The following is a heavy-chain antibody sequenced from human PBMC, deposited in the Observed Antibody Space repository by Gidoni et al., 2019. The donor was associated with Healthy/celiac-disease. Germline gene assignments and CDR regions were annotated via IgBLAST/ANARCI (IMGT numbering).Heavy chain of an antibody. CDR3: ARIARLPRNYYGMDV. V-gene: IGHV2-70*15. CDR2: IDWDDDK. J-gene: IGHJ6*02. D-gene: IGHD2-21*02. CDR1: GFSLSPSGMC. Sequence: QVTLRESGPPLVKPTQPLTLPCTFSGFSLSPSGMCVSWIRQPPGKALEWLARIDWDDDKYYSTSLKTRLTISKDTSKNQVVLTMTNMDPVDTATYYCARIARLPRNYYGMDVWGQGTTVTVSS.